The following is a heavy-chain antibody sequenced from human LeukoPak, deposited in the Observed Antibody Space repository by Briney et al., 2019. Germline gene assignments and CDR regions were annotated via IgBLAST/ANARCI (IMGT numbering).Heavy chain of an antibody. Sequence: GGSLRLSCAASGFTFSDYAMSWVRQAPGKGLEWVSGISGSGGSIRYADSVKGRFIISRDNSKNTLYLQMNSLRAEDTAVYYCAKGGDGYNYYFDYWGQETLVTVSS. V-gene: IGHV3-23*01. D-gene: IGHD5-24*01. CDR1: GFTFSDYA. CDR3: AKGGDGYNYYFDY. J-gene: IGHJ4*02. CDR2: ISGSGGSI.